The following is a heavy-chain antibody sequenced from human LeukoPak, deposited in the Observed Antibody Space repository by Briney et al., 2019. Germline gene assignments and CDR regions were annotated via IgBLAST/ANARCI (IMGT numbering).Heavy chain of an antibody. CDR1: GFTFSNAW. D-gene: IGHD5-18*01. V-gene: IGHV3-15*01. Sequence: PGGSLRLSCAASGFTFSNAWMSWVRQAPGKGLEWVGRIKSKTDGGTTDYAAPVKGRFTISRDDSKNTLYLQMNSLKTEDTAVYYCTTNEERIQLWSDYYYYYMDVWGKGTTVTVSS. CDR2: IKSKTDGGTT. J-gene: IGHJ6*03. CDR3: TTNEERIQLWSDYYYYYMDV.